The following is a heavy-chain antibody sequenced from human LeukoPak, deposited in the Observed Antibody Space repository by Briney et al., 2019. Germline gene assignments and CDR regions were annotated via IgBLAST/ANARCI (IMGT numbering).Heavy chain of an antibody. CDR1: GGSFSGYY. CDR3: ARIYSSSWWGENKYFDY. J-gene: IGHJ4*02. CDR2: INHSGST. D-gene: IGHD6-13*01. V-gene: IGHV4-34*01. Sequence: PSETLSLTCAVYGGSFSGYYWSWIRQPPGKGLEWIGEINHSGSTNYNPSLKSRVTISVDTSKNQFSLKLSSVTAADTAVYYCARIYSSSWWGENKYFDYWGQGTLVTVSS.